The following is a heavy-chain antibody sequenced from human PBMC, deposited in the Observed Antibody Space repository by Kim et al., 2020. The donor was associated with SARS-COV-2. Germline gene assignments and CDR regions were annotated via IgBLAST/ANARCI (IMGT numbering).Heavy chain of an antibody. CDR3: ARWKIRFLEWPPRANYYYYRDV. V-gene: IGHV1-18*01. CDR2: ISAYNGNT. D-gene: IGHD3-3*01. Sequence: ASVKVSCKASGYTFTSYGISWVRQAPGQGLEWMGWISAYNGNTNYAQKLQGRVTMTTDTSTSTAYMELMSLRSDDTAVYYCARWKIRFLEWPPRANYYYYRDVWGKGTTVTVSS. CDR1: GYTFTSYG. J-gene: IGHJ6*03.